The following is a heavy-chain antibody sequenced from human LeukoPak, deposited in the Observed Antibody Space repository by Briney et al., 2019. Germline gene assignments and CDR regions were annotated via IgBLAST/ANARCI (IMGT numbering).Heavy chain of an antibody. V-gene: IGHV3-30-3*01. J-gene: IGHJ4*02. CDR2: ISYDGSNK. Sequence: GGSLRLSCAASGFTFSSYAMHWVRQAPGKGLEWVAVISYDGSNKYYADSVKGRFTISRDNSKNTLYLQMNSLRAEDTAVYYCARSPTTMTTVTTFLDYWGQGTLVTVSS. CDR1: GFTFSSYA. CDR3: ARSPTTMTTVTTFLDY. D-gene: IGHD4-17*01.